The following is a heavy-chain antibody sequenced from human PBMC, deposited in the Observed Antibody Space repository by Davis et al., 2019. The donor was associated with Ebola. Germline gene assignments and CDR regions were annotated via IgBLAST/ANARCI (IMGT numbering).Heavy chain of an antibody. V-gene: IGHV4-59*08. J-gene: IGHJ6*02. CDR1: GGSISSYY. CDR3: ARLEATYYYYGMDV. CDR2: IYYSGST. Sequence: GSLRLSCTVSGGSISSYYWSWIRQPPGKGLEWIGYIYYSGSTNYNPSLKSRVTITVDTSKNQFPLKLSSVTAADTALYSCARLEATYYYYGMDVWGQGTTVTVSS.